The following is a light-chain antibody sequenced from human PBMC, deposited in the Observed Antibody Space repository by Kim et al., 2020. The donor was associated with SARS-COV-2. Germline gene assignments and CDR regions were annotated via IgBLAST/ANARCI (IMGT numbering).Light chain of an antibody. CDR2: HDT. CDR3: QVWASISDHVI. J-gene: IGLJ2*01. CDR1: NVESKS. Sequence: SYELTQPSSVSVAPGETARITCGGDNVESKSVHWYQQKPGQAPVLVISHDTGRPSGIPERFSGSNSGNTATLTITRVQAGDEADYFCQVWASISDHVIFG. V-gene: IGLV3-21*04.